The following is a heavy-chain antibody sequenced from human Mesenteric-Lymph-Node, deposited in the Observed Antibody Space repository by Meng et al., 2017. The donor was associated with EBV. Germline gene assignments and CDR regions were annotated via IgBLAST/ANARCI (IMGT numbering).Heavy chain of an antibody. V-gene: IGHV4-34*01. J-gene: IGHJ4*02. Sequence: QLQQWGAGLLKPSETLSLTCAFYGGSFSNHYWSWIRQPPGKGLEWIGEINHSGSTSYNPSLKSRVTISVDTAKNQFSLKLSSVTAADTAVYYCARKEQQLVHYFDYWGQGTLVTVSS. CDR3: ARKEQQLVHYFDY. CDR2: INHSGST. D-gene: IGHD6-13*01. CDR1: GGSFSNHY.